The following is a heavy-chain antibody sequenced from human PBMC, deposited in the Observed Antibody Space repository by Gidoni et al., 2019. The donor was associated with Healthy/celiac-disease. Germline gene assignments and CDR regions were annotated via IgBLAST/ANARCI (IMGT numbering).Heavy chain of an antibody. CDR2: IYYSGST. V-gene: IGHV4-39*01. J-gene: IGHJ4*02. CDR1: GGSISSSSYY. Sequence: QLQLQESGPGLVKPSETLSLTCTVSGGSISSSSYYWGWIRQPPGKGLEWIGSIYYSGSTYYNPPLKSRVTISVDTSKNQFSLKLSSVTAADTAVYYCARTCSSTSCYSSFDYWGQGTLVTVSS. CDR3: ARTCSSTSCYSSFDY. D-gene: IGHD2-2*02.